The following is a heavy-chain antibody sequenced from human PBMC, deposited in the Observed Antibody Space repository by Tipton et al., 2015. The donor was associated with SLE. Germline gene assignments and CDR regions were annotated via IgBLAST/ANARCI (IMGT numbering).Heavy chain of an antibody. CDR3: GRGRTDAWELVGY. CDR2: INQAIGT. Sequence: VLVKPSETLSLTCAVYGGSFETYYWTWVRQPPGKGLEWIGEINQAIGTNYNPALKSRVTISMDTSKIQFSLKLNSVTATDTAVYYCGRGRTDAWELVGYWGQGTLVTVSS. CDR1: GGSFETYY. J-gene: IGHJ4*02. V-gene: IGHV4-34*01. D-gene: IGHD4-23*01.